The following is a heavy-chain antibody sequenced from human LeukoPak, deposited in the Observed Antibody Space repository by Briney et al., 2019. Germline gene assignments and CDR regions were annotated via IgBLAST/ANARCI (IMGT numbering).Heavy chain of an antibody. Sequence: SETLSPTCTVSGGSISSYYWSWIRQPPGKGLEWIGYIYYSGSTNYNPSLKSRVTISVDTSKNQFSLKLSSVTAADTAVYYCARSTLALWYDSSGGFDYWGQGTLVTVSS. CDR1: GGSISSYY. V-gene: IGHV4-59*01. CDR2: IYYSGST. CDR3: ARSTLALWYDSSGGFDY. D-gene: IGHD3-22*01. J-gene: IGHJ4*02.